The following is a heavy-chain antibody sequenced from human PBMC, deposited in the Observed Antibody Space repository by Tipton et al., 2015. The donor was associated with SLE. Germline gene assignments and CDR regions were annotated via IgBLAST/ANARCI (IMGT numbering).Heavy chain of an antibody. V-gene: IGHV4-59*01. J-gene: IGHJ4*02. CDR1: GGSISSYY. CDR3: ARGIAAADGY. Sequence: TLSLTCTVSGGSISSYYWSWIRQPPGKGLEWIGYIYYSGSTNYNPSLKSRVTISVDTSKNQFSLKLSSVTAADTAVYYCARGIAAADGYWGQGTLVTVPS. D-gene: IGHD6-13*01. CDR2: IYYSGST.